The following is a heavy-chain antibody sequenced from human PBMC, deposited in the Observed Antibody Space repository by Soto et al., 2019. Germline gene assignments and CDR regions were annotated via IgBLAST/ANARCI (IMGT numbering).Heavy chain of an antibody. CDR3: ARDHGQWFGESGVTNY. V-gene: IGHV3-48*01. Sequence: GGSLRLSCAASGFTFSSYSMNWVRQAPGKGLEWVSYISCSGSTIYHADSVKGRFTISRDNSKNSLYLQMNSLRAEDTAVYYCARDHGQWFGESGVTNYWGQGTLVTVSS. CDR2: ISCSGSTI. D-gene: IGHD3-10*01. J-gene: IGHJ4*02. CDR1: GFTFSSYS.